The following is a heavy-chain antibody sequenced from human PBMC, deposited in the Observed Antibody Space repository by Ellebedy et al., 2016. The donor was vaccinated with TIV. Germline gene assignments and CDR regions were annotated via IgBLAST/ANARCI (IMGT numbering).Heavy chain of an antibody. CDR2: MNQRGNT. Sequence: SETLSLTCAVYGGSFSGYYWSWVRQSPGKGLEWIGEMNQRGNTNYNPSLKSRVTITVDTSKNHFSLRLSSVTAADTAVYYCAEGRSGWYYFDYWGQGTLVTVSS. V-gene: IGHV4-34*01. D-gene: IGHD6-19*01. CDR3: AEGRSGWYYFDY. J-gene: IGHJ4*02. CDR1: GGSFSGYY.